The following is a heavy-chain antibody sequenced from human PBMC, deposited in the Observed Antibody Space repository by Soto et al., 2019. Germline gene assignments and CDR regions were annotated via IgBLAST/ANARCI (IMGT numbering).Heavy chain of an antibody. CDR1: GYSFTRYW. Sequence: PGESLKISCKDSGYSFTRYWIAWVRQTPGKGLEWMGIIYPYDSNTRYSPSFQGQVTISADKSVSTAYLQWSSLKASDTAMYFCTRDLDYNGNSDSFNIWGQGTMVTVSS. V-gene: IGHV5-51*01. CDR3: TRDLDYNGNSDSFNI. D-gene: IGHD4-4*01. CDR2: IYPYDSNT. J-gene: IGHJ3*02.